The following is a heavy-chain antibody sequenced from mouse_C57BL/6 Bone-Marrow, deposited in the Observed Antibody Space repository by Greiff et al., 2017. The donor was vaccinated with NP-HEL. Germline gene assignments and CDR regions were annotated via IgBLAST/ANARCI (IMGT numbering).Heavy chain of an antibody. CDR3: ARDAQLLRYRYFDV. V-gene: IGHV7-1*01. Sequence: EVQGVESGGGLVQSGRSLRLSCATSGFTFSDFYMEWVRQAPGKGLEWIAASRNKANDYTTEYSASVKGRFIVSRDTSQSILYLQMNALRAEDTAIYYCARDAQLLRYRYFDVWGTGTTVTVSS. J-gene: IGHJ1*03. CDR2: SRNKANDYTT. CDR1: GFTFSDFY. D-gene: IGHD1-1*01.